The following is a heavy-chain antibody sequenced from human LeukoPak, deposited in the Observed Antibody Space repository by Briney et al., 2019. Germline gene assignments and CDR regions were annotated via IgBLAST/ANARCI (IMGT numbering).Heavy chain of an antibody. D-gene: IGHD3-3*01. V-gene: IGHV1-8*03. CDR1: GGTFSSYA. CDR3: ARIGVRFLEWLYWNDAFGI. Sequence: ASVKVSCKASGGTFSSYAISWVRQAPGQGLEWMGWMNPNSGNTGYAQKFQGRVTITRNTSISTAYMELSSLRSEDTAVYYCARIGVRFLEWLYWNDAFGIWGQGTMVTVSS. J-gene: IGHJ3*02. CDR2: MNPNSGNT.